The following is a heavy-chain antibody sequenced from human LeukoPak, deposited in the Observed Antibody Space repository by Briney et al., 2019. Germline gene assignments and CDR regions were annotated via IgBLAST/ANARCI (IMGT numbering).Heavy chain of an antibody. Sequence: PGVSLRLSCAASGYTFSSYSMTWVRQAPGRGLEWLSSISNRGTYIYYADSVKGRFTISRDNAKNSVYLQVNSLRAEDTALYYCARLQGGDGWYFFDYWGQGTLVTVSS. CDR3: ARLQGGDGWYFFDY. CDR2: ISNRGTYI. J-gene: IGHJ4*02. V-gene: IGHV3-21*01. CDR1: GYTFSSYS. D-gene: IGHD6-19*01.